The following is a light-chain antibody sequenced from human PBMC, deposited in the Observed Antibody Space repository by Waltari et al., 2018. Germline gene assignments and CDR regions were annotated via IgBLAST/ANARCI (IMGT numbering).Light chain of an antibody. CDR3: QQYGASPPLT. CDR1: QNVNSNY. J-gene: IGKJ4*01. CDR2: GAS. Sequence: EIVLTQSPGTLSLSPGERAALSCRASQNVNSNYLAWYQHKPGQAPRLLIYGASSRAAGISDRFSGSGSGTDFTLTISRLEPEDFAVYYCQQYGASPPLTFGGGTRVEIK. V-gene: IGKV3-20*01.